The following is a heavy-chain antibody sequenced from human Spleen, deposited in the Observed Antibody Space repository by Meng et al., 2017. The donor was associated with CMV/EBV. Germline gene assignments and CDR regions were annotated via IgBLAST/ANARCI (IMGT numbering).Heavy chain of an antibody. CDR1: GYSFTSFW. CDR3: ATTLFDTIFGNVKSDSQTMDV. Sequence: KVSCKGSGYSFTSFWIAWVRQMPGKGLEWMGIIYPGDSDTRYSPSFQGQVTISADKSISTAYLQWSSLKASDTATYYCATTLFDTIFGNVKSDSQTMDVWGQGTTVTVSS. J-gene: IGHJ6*02. V-gene: IGHV5-51*01. CDR2: IYPGDSDT. D-gene: IGHD3-3*01.